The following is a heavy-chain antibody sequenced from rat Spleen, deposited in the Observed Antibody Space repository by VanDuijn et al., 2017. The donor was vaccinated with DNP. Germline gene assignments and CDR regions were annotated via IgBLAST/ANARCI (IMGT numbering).Heavy chain of an antibody. CDR3: AYGGY. CDR2: ITSSGSDT. J-gene: IGHJ2*01. D-gene: IGHD1-11*01. CDR1: GFTFNNYW. V-gene: IGHV5-31*01. Sequence: EVQLVESGGGLVQPGRSLKLSCAASGFTFNNYWMTWIRQVPGKGLEWFASITSSGSDTYYPDSVKGRFTISRDNARNTLYLQMDSLRSEDTATYYCAYGGYWGQGVMVTVSS.